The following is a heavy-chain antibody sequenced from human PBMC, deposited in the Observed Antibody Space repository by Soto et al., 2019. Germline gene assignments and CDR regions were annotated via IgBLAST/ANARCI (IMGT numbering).Heavy chain of an antibody. CDR3: ARAPLVEGVYYYYGMDV. Sequence: SETLSLTCAVSGGSISSSNWWSWVRQPPGKGLEWIGEIYHSGSTNYNPSLKSRVTISVDKSKNQFSLRLSSVTAADTAVYYCARAPLVEGVYYYYGMDVWGQGTTVTVSS. V-gene: IGHV4-4*02. D-gene: IGHD6-13*01. J-gene: IGHJ6*02. CDR2: IYHSGST. CDR1: GGSISSSNW.